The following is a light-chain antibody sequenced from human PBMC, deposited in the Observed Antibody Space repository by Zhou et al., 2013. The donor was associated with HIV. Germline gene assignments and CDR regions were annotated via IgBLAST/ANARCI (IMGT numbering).Light chain of an antibody. CDR3: QQRSN. V-gene: IGKV3D-20*02. Sequence: EIVLTQSPGTLSLSPGERATLSCRASQSVSSRYLAWYQQKRGQAPRLLIYGASYRAIGIPDRFSGSGSGTDFTLTISSLEPEDFAVYYCQQRSNFGQGTRLEIK. J-gene: IGKJ5*01. CDR1: QSVSSRY. CDR2: GAS.